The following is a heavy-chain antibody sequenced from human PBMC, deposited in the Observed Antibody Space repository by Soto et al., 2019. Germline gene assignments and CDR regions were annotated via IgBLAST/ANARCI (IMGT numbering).Heavy chain of an antibody. CDR2: ISAYNGNT. Sequence: QVQLVQSGAEVKKPGASVKVSCKASGYTFTSYGISWVRQASGQGLEWMGWISAYNGNTKYAQKLQGRATMTTDTSKSTAYMELRSLRSDDTAVYYCARDEAYKWNDGGWFDPWGQGTLVTVSS. V-gene: IGHV1-18*01. D-gene: IGHD1-1*01. CDR1: GYTFTSYG. J-gene: IGHJ5*02. CDR3: ARDEAYKWNDGGWFDP.